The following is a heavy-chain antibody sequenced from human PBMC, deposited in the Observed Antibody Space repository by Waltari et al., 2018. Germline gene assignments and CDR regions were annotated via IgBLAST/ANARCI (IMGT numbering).Heavy chain of an antibody. V-gene: IGHV1-2*06. CDR3: ARGARRLWFGETHSHYYYYYMDV. J-gene: IGHJ6*03. D-gene: IGHD3-10*01. CDR1: GYTFTGYY. CDR2: INPNSGGT. Sequence: QVQLVQSGAEVKKPGASVKVSCKASGYTFTGYYMHWVRQAPGQGLEWMGRINPNSGGTNYAQKFQGRVTMTRDTSISTAYMELSRLRSDDTAVYYCARGARRLWFGETHSHYYYYYMDVWGKGTTVTVSS.